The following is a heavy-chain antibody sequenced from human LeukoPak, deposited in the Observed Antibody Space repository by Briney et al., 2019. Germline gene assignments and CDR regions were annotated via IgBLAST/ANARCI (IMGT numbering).Heavy chain of an antibody. V-gene: IGHV3-43D*03. D-gene: IGHD3-22*01. CDR3: ATRGYYDSSVYSTIHQIDY. J-gene: IGHJ4*02. CDR2: ISWDGDRT. CDR1: GFTFDDYV. Sequence: GGSLRLSCAASGFTFDDYVMHWVRQGPGKGLEWVSLISWDGDRTYYADSVKGRFTISRDNAKSSLYLQMNSLRAEDTALYYCATRGYYDSSVYSTIHQIDYWGQGTLVTVSS.